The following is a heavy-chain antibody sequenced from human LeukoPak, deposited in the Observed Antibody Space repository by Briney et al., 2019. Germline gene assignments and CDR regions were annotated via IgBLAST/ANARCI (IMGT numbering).Heavy chain of an antibody. Sequence: GGSLRLSCAASGFTFRDYAMTWVRQAPGKGPEWVSTFTAGGNSTYYADSVKGRFIITRDNSKNTLYLQMNSLRAEDTAVYYCAKEDLKAAAEYFQHWGQGTLVTVSS. CDR1: GFTFRDYA. D-gene: IGHD6-13*01. V-gene: IGHV3-23*01. J-gene: IGHJ1*01. CDR3: AKEDLKAAAEYFQH. CDR2: FTAGGNST.